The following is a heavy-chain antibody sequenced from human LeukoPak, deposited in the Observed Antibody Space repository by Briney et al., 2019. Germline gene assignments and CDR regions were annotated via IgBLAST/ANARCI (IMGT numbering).Heavy chain of an antibody. Sequence: GGSLRLSCAASGFTFSSYAMSWVRQAPGKGLEWVSAISGSGGSTYYADSVKGRLTISRDNSKNTLYLQMNSLRAEDTAVYYCAKEALDTAIYYYYYGMDVWGQGTTVTVSS. D-gene: IGHD5-18*01. CDR2: ISGSGGST. CDR1: GFTFSSYA. V-gene: IGHV3-23*01. CDR3: AKEALDTAIYYYYYGMDV. J-gene: IGHJ6*02.